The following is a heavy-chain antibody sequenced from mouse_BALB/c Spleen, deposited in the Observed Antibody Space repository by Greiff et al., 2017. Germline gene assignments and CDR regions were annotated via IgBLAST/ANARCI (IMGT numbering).Heavy chain of an antibody. Sequence: EVKLLESGAELVRSGASVKLSCTASGFNIKDYYMPWVKQRPEQGLEWIGWIDPENGDTEYAPKFQGKATMTADTSSNTAYLQLSSLTSEDTAVYYCNALITTGLFDVWGAGTTVTVSS. J-gene: IGHJ1*01. CDR2: IDPENGDT. D-gene: IGHD1-1*01. V-gene: IGHV14-4*02. CDR1: GFNIKDYY. CDR3: NALITTGLFDV.